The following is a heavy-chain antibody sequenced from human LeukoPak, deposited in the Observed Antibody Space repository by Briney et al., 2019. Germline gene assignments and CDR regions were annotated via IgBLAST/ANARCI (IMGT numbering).Heavy chain of an antibody. J-gene: IGHJ4*01. V-gene: IGHV1-69*04. CDR1: GGTFSSYA. D-gene: IGHD3-10*01. CDR2: IIPILGIA. Sequence: SVKVSCKASGGTFSSYAISWVRQAPGQGLEWMGRIIPILGIANYAQKFQGRFTMTEDTSSGTAYMELNSLRSEDTAVYYCTTREIVVEPAQTSMVRGVLWRSDFWGHGTLVTVSS. CDR3: TTREIVVEPAQTSMVRGVLWRSDF.